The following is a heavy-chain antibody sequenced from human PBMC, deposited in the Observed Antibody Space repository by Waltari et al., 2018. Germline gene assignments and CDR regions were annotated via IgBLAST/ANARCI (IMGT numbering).Heavy chain of an antibody. V-gene: IGHV4-39*07. J-gene: IGHJ3*02. D-gene: IGHD3-10*01. CDR3: ARDYYGSGRTAFDI. Sequence: QLQLQESGPGLVKPSETLSLTCTVSGGSIRSRSYYWGWIRQPPGKGLEWIGSIYYSGSTYYNPSLKSRVTISVDTSKNQFSLKLSSVTAADTAVYYCARDYYGSGRTAFDIWGQGTMVTVSS. CDR1: GGSIRSRSYY. CDR2: IYYSGST.